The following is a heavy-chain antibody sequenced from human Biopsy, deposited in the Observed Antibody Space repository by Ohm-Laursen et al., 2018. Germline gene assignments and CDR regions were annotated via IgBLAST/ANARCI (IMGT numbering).Heavy chain of an antibody. CDR3: ARGGSGSGYYGMDV. CDR1: GGTFSSYD. Sequence: ASVKVSCKASGGTFSSYDISWLRQAPGQGLEWMGGIIPMFGITEFAQKFQGRVTINVDKSTSTVYMELSSLRSDDTAVYYCARGGSGSGYYGMDVWGQGTTVTVSS. V-gene: IGHV1-69*10. D-gene: IGHD3-10*01. J-gene: IGHJ6*02. CDR2: IIPMFGIT.